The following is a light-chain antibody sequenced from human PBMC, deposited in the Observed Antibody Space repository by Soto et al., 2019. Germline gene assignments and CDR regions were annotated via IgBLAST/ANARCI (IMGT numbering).Light chain of an antibody. CDR3: QQYNSYSPT. CDR1: QSISVW. Sequence: DIQMTQSPSTLSASVGDRVTITCRASQSISVWLAWYQQKAGKAPNLLIYKASRLESGVPSRFSGSGSETEFTFTISGLQPGDSATYYCQQYNSYSPTFGQGTKVDIK. J-gene: IGKJ1*01. V-gene: IGKV1-5*03. CDR2: KAS.